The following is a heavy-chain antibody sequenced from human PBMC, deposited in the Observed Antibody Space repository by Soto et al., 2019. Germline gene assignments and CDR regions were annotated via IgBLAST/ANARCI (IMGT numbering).Heavy chain of an antibody. CDR2: IYYSGST. V-gene: IGHV4-30-4*01. D-gene: IGHD2-21*01. CDR3: PRSTGRY. J-gene: IGHJ4*02. Sequence: QVQLQESGPGLVKPSQTLSLTCTVSGGSIKSDDHYWSWIRQPPGKGLEWIGYIYYSGSTYYNPSLKSRLTLSIDASKNQFSLRLRSVTAADTAVYFCPRSTGRYWGQGTLVTVSS. CDR1: GGSIKSDDHY.